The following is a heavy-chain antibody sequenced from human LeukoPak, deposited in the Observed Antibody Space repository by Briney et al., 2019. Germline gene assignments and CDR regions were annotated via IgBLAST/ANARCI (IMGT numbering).Heavy chain of an antibody. D-gene: IGHD4-11*01. CDR3: ANERWDYSNYFYFDY. Sequence: GRSLRLSCAASGFTFSSYWMHWVRQAPGKGLVWVSRINTDGSSTSYADSVKGRFTISRDNAKNTLYLQMNSLRAEDTAVYYCANERWDYSNYFYFDYWGQGTLVTVSS. CDR2: INTDGSST. J-gene: IGHJ4*02. V-gene: IGHV3-74*01. CDR1: GFTFSSYW.